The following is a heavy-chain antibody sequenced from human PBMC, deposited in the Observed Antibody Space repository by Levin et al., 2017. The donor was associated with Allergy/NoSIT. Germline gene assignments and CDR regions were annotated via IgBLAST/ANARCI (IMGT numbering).Heavy chain of an antibody. CDR3: ARDQNGYDSDYYYYIDV. J-gene: IGHJ6*03. D-gene: IGHD5-12*01. V-gene: IGHV4-59*01. CDR1: GGSISGNY. CDR2: IYSTGST. Sequence: SQTLSLTCTVSGGSISGNYWSWIRQPPGKGLEWIGYIYSTGSTNYNPSLKSRVTISVDMSKNQFSLNLSSVTAADTAVYYCARDQNGYDSDYYYYIDVWGKGTTVTVSS.